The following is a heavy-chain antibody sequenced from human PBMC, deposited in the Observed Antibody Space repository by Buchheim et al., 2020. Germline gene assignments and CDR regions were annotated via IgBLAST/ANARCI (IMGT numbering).Heavy chain of an antibody. CDR3: ARDPGYGSGSYYFRYYGMDV. Sequence: EVQLVESGGGLVQPGGSLRLSCAASGFTFSSYWMHWVRQAPGKGLVWVSRINSDGSSTSYADSVKGRFTISRDNAKNTLYLQMNSLRAEDTAVYYCARDPGYGSGSYYFRYYGMDVWGQGTT. CDR1: GFTFSSYW. J-gene: IGHJ6*02. CDR2: INSDGSST. D-gene: IGHD3-10*01. V-gene: IGHV3-74*01.